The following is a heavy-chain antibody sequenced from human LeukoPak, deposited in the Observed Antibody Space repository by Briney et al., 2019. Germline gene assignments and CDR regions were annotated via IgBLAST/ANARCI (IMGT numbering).Heavy chain of an antibody. J-gene: IGHJ4*02. CDR3: ARAGKRYSSSWGYPLDPRYYFDY. CDR1: GGSFSGYY. V-gene: IGHV4-34*01. Sequence: SETLSLTCAVYGGSFSGYYWSWIRQPPGKGLEWIGEINHSGSTNYNPSLKSRVTISVDTSKNQFSLKLSSVTAADTAVYYCARAGKRYSSSWGYPLDPRYYFDYWGQGTLVTVSS. D-gene: IGHD6-13*01. CDR2: INHSGST.